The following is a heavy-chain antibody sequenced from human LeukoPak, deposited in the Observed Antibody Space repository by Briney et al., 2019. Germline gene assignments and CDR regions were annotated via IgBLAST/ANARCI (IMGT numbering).Heavy chain of an antibody. D-gene: IGHD6-19*01. J-gene: IGHJ3*02. CDR1: GFTFNNNA. V-gene: IGHV3-23*01. CDR3: ARDGGFPVAGKTHDPFHI. CDR2: ITGSGITT. Sequence: GGSLRLSCAASGFTFNNNAMSWVRQAPGRGLEWVSSITGSGITTYYADSVKGRFTISRDNAKNSLYLQMNSLRAEDTAVYYCARDGGFPVAGKTHDPFHIWGQGTMVTVSS.